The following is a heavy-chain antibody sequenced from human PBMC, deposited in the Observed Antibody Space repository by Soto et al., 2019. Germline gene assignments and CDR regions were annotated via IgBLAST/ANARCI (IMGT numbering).Heavy chain of an antibody. V-gene: IGHV4-59*01. CDR1: GGSISSYY. D-gene: IGHD3-3*01. CDR3: ARGLVDFWSGYYPQNWFDP. CDR2: IYYSGST. Sequence: QVQLQESGPGLVKPSETLSLTCTVSGGSISSYYWSWIRQPPGKGLEWIGYIYYSGSTNYNPSLQSRVTISVDTSKNQFSLKLSSVTAADTAVYYCARGLVDFWSGYYPQNWFDPWGQGTLVTVSS. J-gene: IGHJ5*02.